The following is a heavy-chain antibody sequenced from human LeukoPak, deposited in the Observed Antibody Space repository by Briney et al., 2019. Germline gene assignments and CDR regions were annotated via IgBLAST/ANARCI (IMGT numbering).Heavy chain of an antibody. CDR3: ASHSSSSDPFDY. V-gene: IGHV4-4*07. D-gene: IGHD6-6*01. CDR2: IYTSGST. Sequence: PSETLSLTCTVSGGSISSYYWSWIRQPAGKGLEWIGGIYTSGSTNYDPSLKSRVTMSVDTSKNQFPLRLSSVTAADTAVYYCASHSSSSDPFDYWGQGTLVTVSS. CDR1: GGSISSYY. J-gene: IGHJ4*02.